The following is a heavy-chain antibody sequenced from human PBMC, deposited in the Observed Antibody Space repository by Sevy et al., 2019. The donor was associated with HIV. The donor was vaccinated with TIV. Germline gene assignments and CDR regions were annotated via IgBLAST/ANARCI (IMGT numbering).Heavy chain of an antibody. J-gene: IGHJ4*02. CDR2: SGSS. CDR1: GVSISPYY. Sequence: SETLSLTCTVSGVSISPYYWAWIRQPPGKGLECIGFSGSSNYNPSLKSRVTTSVDTSKNQFSLKLSSVTAADTAIYYCARGGPNQHQLDYFDYWGQGTMVTVSS. CDR3: ARGGPNQHQLDYFDY. V-gene: IGHV4-59*01. D-gene: IGHD2-2*01.